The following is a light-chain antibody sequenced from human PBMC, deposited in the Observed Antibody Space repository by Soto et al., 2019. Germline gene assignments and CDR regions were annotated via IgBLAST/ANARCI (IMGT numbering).Light chain of an antibody. CDR2: LNSDGSH. Sequence: PVLTQSPSASASLGASVKLTCTLSSGHSRYAIEWHQQQPEKGPRYLMKLNSDGSHSKGDGIPDRFSGSSSGAERYLTISYPQSEDEADYYCENWGTGIWGFGGVTKLTVL. CDR3: ENWGTGIWG. V-gene: IGLV4-69*01. J-gene: IGLJ3*02. CDR1: SGHSRYA.